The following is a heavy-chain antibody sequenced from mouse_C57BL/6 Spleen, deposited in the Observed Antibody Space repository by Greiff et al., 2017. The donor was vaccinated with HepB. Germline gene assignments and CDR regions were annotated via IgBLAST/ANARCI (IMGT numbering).Heavy chain of an antibody. D-gene: IGHD2-4*01. J-gene: IGHJ2*01. CDR1: GFSLTSYA. V-gene: IGHV2-9-1*01. CDR3: ARNQIYYDYDGYYFDY. Sequence: VQGVESGPGLVAPSQSLSITCTVSGFSLTSYAISWVRQPPGKGLEWLGVIWTGGGTNYNSALKSRLSISKDNSKSQVFLKMNSLQTDDTARYYCARNQIYYDYDGYYFDYWGQGTTLTVSS. CDR2: IWTGGGT.